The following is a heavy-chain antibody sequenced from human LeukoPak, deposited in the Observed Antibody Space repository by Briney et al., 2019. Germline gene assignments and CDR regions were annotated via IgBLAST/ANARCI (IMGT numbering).Heavy chain of an antibody. Sequence: SETLSLTCTVSGGSISSSSYYWGWIRQPPGKGLEWIGSIYYSGGTYYNPSLKSRVTISVDTSKNQFSLKLSSVTAADTAVYYCANVELGYCSGGSCPTGMDVWGQGTTVTVSS. CDR2: IYYSGGT. CDR1: GGSISSSSYY. V-gene: IGHV4-39*07. D-gene: IGHD2-15*01. CDR3: ANVELGYCSGGSCPTGMDV. J-gene: IGHJ6*02.